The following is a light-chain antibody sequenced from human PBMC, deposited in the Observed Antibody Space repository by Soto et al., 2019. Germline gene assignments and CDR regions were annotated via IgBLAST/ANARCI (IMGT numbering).Light chain of an antibody. CDR2: AES. CDR3: QKSYATVRT. CDR1: QGISTF. Sequence: DIQMPQSPSSLSTSVGDRLTITCRASQGISTFLNWYQQKPGKAPRILIYAESRLQSGVPERFSGSGAETDLNLTITSLQPEDFGIYYCQKSYATVRTCGGGTKVDIK. V-gene: IGKV1-39*01. J-gene: IGKJ4*01.